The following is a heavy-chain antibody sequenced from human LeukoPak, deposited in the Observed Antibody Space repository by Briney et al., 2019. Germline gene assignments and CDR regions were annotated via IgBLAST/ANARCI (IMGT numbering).Heavy chain of an antibody. CDR1: GGTFSSYA. Sequence: SVKVSCKASGGTFSSYAISWVRQAPGQGLEWMGGIIPIFGTANYAQKFQGRVTITTDESTSTAYMELGSLRSEDTAVYYCASPYCSSTSCYDDDAFDIWGQGTMVTVSS. D-gene: IGHD2-2*01. CDR3: ASPYCSSTSCYDDDAFDI. J-gene: IGHJ3*02. CDR2: IIPIFGTA. V-gene: IGHV1-69*05.